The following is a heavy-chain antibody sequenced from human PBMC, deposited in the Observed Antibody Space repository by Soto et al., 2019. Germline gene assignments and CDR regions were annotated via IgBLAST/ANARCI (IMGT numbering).Heavy chain of an antibody. D-gene: IGHD3-16*01. V-gene: IGHV1-8*01. CDR1: GYTFTSYD. Sequence: GSVKVSCKASGYTFTSYDINWVRQATGQGLEWTGWMNPNSGNTGYAQKFQGRVTMTRNTSISTAYMELSSLRSEDTAVYYCARVRHWGYIDYWGQGTLVTVSS. J-gene: IGHJ4*02. CDR2: MNPNSGNT. CDR3: ARVRHWGYIDY.